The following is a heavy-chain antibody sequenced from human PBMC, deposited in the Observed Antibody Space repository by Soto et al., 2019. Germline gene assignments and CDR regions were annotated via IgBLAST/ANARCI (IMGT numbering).Heavy chain of an antibody. Sequence: GGSLRLSCAASGFTFSSYSMNWVRQAPGKGLEWVSYISSSSSTIYYADSVKGRFTISRDNAKNSLYLQMNSLRDEDTAVYYCARASGGDGYLYYYYYGMDVWGQGTTVTVSS. J-gene: IGHJ6*02. V-gene: IGHV3-48*02. CDR2: ISSSSSTI. D-gene: IGHD3-16*01. CDR3: ARASGGDGYLYYYYYGMDV. CDR1: GFTFSSYS.